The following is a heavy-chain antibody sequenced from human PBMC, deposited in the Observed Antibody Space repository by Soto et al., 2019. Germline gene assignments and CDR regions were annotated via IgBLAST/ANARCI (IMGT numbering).Heavy chain of an antibody. CDR1: GFTFSSYA. J-gene: IGHJ6*02. D-gene: IGHD2-2*01. CDR3: ARYIPGVRYYGMDV. CDR2: IGESGTPT. V-gene: IGHV3-23*01. Sequence: EVQLLESGGGLVPPGGSLRLSCAASGFTFSSYAMKWVRQAPGKGLEWVSLIGESGTPTYYADSVKGRFTISRDNSGNTLFLEMYSLRAEDTAVYYCARYIPGVRYYGMDVWAQGTTVTVSS.